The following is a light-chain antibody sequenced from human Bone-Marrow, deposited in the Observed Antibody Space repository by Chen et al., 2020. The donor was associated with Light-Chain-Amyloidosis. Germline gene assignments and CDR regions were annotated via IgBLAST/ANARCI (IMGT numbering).Light chain of an antibody. CDR1: DLPTKY. V-gene: IGLV3-25*03. CDR2: SDT. J-gene: IGLJ2*01. Sequence: SYELTQPPSVSVSPGQTAMITCSGDDLPTKYAYWYQQKPGQAPVLGIHSDTERPSGLSERFSGSSSGTTDTLTISGVQAEDEADYHCQSADSSGTYEVIFGGGTKLTVL. CDR3: QSADSSGTYEVI.